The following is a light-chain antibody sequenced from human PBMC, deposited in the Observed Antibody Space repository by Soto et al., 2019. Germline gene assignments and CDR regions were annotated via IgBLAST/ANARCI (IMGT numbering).Light chain of an antibody. V-gene: IGKV1-5*03. CDR1: QRISSW. CDR2: KAS. J-gene: IGKJ1*01. CDR3: QQYENYSGT. Sequence: DIQMTQSPSTLSASVGERVTITCRASQRISSWLAWYQQKPGKAPKLLIYKASSLESGVPSRFSGSGSGTEFTLTISSLQPDDFATYYCQQYENYSGTFGQGTKVEIK.